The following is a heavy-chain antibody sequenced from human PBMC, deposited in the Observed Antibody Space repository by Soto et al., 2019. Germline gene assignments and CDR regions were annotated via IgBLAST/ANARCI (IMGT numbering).Heavy chain of an antibody. CDR1: GYMFPIYH. CDR3: ARHESNGDFDV. CDR2: IDPSDSRT. D-gene: IGHD2-8*01. Sequence: PGESLKISCEASGYMFPIYHISWVRQMPGKGLEWVGKIDPSDSRTMYRPSSRARITISVDKSINTAYLEWGRLKASDTAMYYCARHESNGDFDVWGQGNKVTVS. V-gene: IGHV5-10-1*01. J-gene: IGHJ6*02.